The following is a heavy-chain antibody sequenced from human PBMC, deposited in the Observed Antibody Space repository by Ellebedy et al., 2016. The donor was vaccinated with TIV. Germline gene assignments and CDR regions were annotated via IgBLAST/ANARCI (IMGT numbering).Heavy chain of an antibody. CDR3: AKDLYGGYISYFDY. V-gene: IGHV3-23*01. D-gene: IGHD5-12*01. J-gene: IGHJ4*02. CDR1: GFTFSSYA. CDR2: VSGSRGST. Sequence: GGSLRLSCAASGFTFSSYAMSWVRQAPGKGLEWVSAVSGSRGSTYYADSVKGRFTISRANSKNTMYLQMNSLRAEDTAVYYCAKDLYGGYISYFDYWGQGTLVTVSS.